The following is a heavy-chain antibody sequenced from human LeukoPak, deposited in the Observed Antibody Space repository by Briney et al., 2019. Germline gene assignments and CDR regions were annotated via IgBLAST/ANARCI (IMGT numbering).Heavy chain of an antibody. CDR2: IYYSGST. V-gene: IGHV4-31*11. CDR1: GGSISSGGYY. J-gene: IGHJ3*02. D-gene: IGHD3-9*01. Sequence: SETLSLTCAVSGGSISSGGYYWSWIRQHPGKGLEWIGYIYYSGSTYYNPSLKSRVTISVDTSKNQFSLKLSSVTAADTAVYYCARYREYYDILTGYAHDAFDIWGLGTMVTVSS. CDR3: ARYREYYDILTGYAHDAFDI.